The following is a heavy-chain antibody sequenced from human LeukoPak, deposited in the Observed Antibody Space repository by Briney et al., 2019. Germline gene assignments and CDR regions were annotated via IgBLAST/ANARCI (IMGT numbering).Heavy chain of an antibody. CDR3: ARDYYDSSGYYYGSD. CDR2: INHSGST. CDR1: GGSFSGYY. J-gene: IGHJ4*02. D-gene: IGHD3-22*01. Sequence: SETLSLTCAVYGGSFSGYYWSWIRQPPGRGLEWIGEINHSGSTNYNPSLKSRVTISVDTSKNQFSLKLSSVTAADTAVYYCARDYYDSSGYYYGSDWGQGTLVTVSS. V-gene: IGHV4-34*01.